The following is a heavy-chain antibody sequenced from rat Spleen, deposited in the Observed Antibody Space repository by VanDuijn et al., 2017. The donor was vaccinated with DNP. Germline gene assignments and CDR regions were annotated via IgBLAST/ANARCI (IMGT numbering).Heavy chain of an antibody. D-gene: IGHD3-8*01. J-gene: IGHJ2*01. CDR2: IIYDGSRT. Sequence: EVQLVESGGGLVQPGRSLKLSCAASGFIFSDYNMAWVRQAPKKGLEWVATIIYDGSRTYYRDSVKGRFTISRDNAKSTLYLQMDSLRSEDTATYYCATYPSLVRVDYWGQGVMVTVSS. V-gene: IGHV5S10*01. CDR3: ATYPSLVRVDY. CDR1: GFIFSDYN.